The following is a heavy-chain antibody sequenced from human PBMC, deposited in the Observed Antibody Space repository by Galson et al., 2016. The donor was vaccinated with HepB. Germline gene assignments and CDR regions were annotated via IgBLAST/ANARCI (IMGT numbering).Heavy chain of an antibody. D-gene: IGHD4-17*01. CDR2: IGTTGDT. CDR3: ARAGSNYGDPIDY. J-gene: IGHJ4*02. V-gene: IGHV3-13*04. CDR1: GFTFSSYD. Sequence: SLRLSCAASGFTFSSYDMHWVRQATGKGLERVSGIGTTGDTYYPGSVKGRFTISRESAKNSLYLQMNSLRAGDTAVYYCARAGSNYGDPIDYWGQGTLVTVSS.